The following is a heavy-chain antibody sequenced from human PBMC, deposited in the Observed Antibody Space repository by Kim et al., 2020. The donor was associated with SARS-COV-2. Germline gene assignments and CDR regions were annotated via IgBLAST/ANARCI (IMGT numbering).Heavy chain of an antibody. J-gene: IGHJ4*02. D-gene: IGHD4-17*01. CDR1: GGSISSGGYY. Sequence: SETLSLTCTVSGGSISSGGYYWSWIRQHPGKGLEWIGYIYYSGSTYYNPSLKSRVTISVDTSKNQFSLKLSSVTAADTAVYYCARSTVTTFNYFDYWGQGTLVTVSS. CDR2: IYYSGST. CDR3: ARSTVTTFNYFDY. V-gene: IGHV4-31*03.